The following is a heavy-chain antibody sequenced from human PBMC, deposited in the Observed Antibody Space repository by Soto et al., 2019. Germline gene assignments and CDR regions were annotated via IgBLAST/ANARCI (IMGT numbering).Heavy chain of an antibody. J-gene: IGHJ4*02. CDR3: ARGRPWELYDY. CDR1: GGSISTYY. Sequence: QVPLQESGPGLVKPSETLSLTCTVSGGSISTYYWSWIRQSPGKGLDWIGYIYYSGSTNYNPSLKSRVTISVDTSKNEFSLKLSSMTAADTAVYYCARGRPWELYDYWGQGTLVTVSS. V-gene: IGHV4-59*12. CDR2: IYYSGST. D-gene: IGHD1-26*01.